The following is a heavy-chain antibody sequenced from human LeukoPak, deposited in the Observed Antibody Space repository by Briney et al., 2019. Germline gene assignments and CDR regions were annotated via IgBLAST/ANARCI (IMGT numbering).Heavy chain of an antibody. CDR3: ARDFGGKQWLVNGYYFDY. V-gene: IGHV1-2*04. Sequence: EASVKVSCKASGYTFTGYYMHWVRQAPGQGLEWMGWINPNSGGTNYAQKFQGWVTMTRDTSISTAYMELSRLRSDDTAVYYCARDFGGKQWLVNGYYFDYWGQGTLVTVSS. D-gene: IGHD6-19*01. CDR2: INPNSGGT. CDR1: GYTFTGYY. J-gene: IGHJ4*02.